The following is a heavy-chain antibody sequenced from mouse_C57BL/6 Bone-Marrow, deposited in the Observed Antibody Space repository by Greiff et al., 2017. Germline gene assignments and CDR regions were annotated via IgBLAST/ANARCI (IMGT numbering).Heavy chain of an antibody. Sequence: EVQRVESGGGLVQPGGSMKLSCVASGFTFSNYWMNWVRQSPEKGLEWVAQIRLKSDNYATHYAESVKGRFTISRDDSKSSVYLQMNNLRAEDTGIYYCTGATVVAHWYFDVWGTGTTVTVSS. CDR3: TGATVVAHWYFDV. V-gene: IGHV6-3*01. CDR2: IRLKSDNYAT. D-gene: IGHD1-1*01. J-gene: IGHJ1*03. CDR1: GFTFSNYW.